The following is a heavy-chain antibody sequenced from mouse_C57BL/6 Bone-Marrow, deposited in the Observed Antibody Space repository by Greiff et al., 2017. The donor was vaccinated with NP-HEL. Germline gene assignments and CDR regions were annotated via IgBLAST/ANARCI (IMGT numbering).Heavy chain of an antibody. CDR3: ASPYDYDVACFAY. CDR1: GFTFSSYG. D-gene: IGHD2-4*01. Sequence: EVQVVESGGDLVKPGGSLKLSCAASGFTFSSYGMSWVRQTPDKRLEWVATISSGGSYTYYPDSVKGRFTISRDNAKNTLYLQMSSLKSEDTAMYYCASPYDYDVACFAYWGQGTLVTVSA. J-gene: IGHJ3*01. CDR2: ISSGGSYT. V-gene: IGHV5-6*01.